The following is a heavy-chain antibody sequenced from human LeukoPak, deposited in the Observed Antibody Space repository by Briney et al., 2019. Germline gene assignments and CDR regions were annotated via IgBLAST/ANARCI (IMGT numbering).Heavy chain of an antibody. CDR3: ARDELPRGFAGY. V-gene: IGHV1-8*03. J-gene: IGHJ4*02. CDR1: GYTFTSYD. Sequence: ASVKVSCKASGYTFTSYDINWVRQATGQGLEWMGWMNPNSGNTGYAQKFQGRVTITRNTSISTAYMELSSLRSEDTAVYYCARDELPRGFAGYWGQGTLVTVSS. CDR2: MNPNSGNT. D-gene: IGHD2-15*01.